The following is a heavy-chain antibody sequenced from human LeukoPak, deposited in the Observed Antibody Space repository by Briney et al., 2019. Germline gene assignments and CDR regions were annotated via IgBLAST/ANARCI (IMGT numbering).Heavy chain of an antibody. CDR2: INHSGST. CDR3: ARGGWLANY. V-gene: IGHV4-34*01. Sequence: SETLSLTCAVYGGSFSGYYWSWIRQPPGKGLEWIGEINHSGSTNYNPSLKSRVTISVDTSKNQFSLKLSSVTAADTAVYYCARGGWLANYWGQGTLVTVSS. D-gene: IGHD5-12*01. J-gene: IGHJ4*02. CDR1: GGSFSGYY.